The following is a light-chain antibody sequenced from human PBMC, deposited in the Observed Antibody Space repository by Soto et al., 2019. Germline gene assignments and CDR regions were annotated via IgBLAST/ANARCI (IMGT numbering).Light chain of an antibody. CDR1: RSDVGGYNY. V-gene: IGLV2-14*03. CDR2: DVS. Sequence: QSALTQPAYVSGSRGQSITISCTGTRSDVGGYNYVSWYQQHPGKAPKLIIYDVSNRPSGVSNRFSGSKSGNTASLTISGLQAEDEADYYCSSYTSSSTLVFGGGTKLTVL. CDR3: SSYTSSSTLV. J-gene: IGLJ2*01.